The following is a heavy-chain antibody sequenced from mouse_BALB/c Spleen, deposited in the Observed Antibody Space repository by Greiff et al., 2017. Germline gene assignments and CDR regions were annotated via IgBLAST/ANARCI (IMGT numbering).Heavy chain of an antibody. J-gene: IGHJ3*01. D-gene: IGHD2-14*01. CDR1: GYTFTSYW. V-gene: IGHV1S132*01. Sequence: QVQLKQSGAELVKPGASVKLSCKTSGYTFTSYWIQWVKQRPGQGLGWIGEIFPGTGTTYYNEKFKGKATLTIDTSSSTAYMQLSSLTSEDSAVYFCAREGRYDWFAYWGQGTLVTVSA. CDR3: AREGRYDWFAY. CDR2: IFPGTGTT.